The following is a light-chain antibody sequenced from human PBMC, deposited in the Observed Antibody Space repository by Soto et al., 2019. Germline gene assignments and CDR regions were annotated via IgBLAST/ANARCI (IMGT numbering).Light chain of an antibody. CDR3: QQRSNWPRVT. J-gene: IGKJ5*01. Sequence: EIVLTQSPGTLSRSPGERATLSCRAIQSVTSNYLAWYQQKSGQAPRLLIYGASSRATGIPDRFSGSGSGTDFTLTISRLEPEDFAVYYCQQRSNWPRVTFGQGTRLEIK. V-gene: IGKV3D-20*02. CDR1: QSVTSNY. CDR2: GAS.